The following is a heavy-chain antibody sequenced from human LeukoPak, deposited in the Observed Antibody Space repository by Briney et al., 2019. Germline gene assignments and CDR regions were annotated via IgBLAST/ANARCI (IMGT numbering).Heavy chain of an antibody. Sequence: SVKVSCKASGGTFSSYAISWVRQAPGQGLEWMGGIIPIFGTANYAQKFQGRVTITADESTSTAYMELSSLRSEDTAVYYCAREREPAAIGFIDYWGQGTLVTVSS. CDR2: IIPIFGTA. D-gene: IGHD2-2*01. CDR1: GGTFSSYA. CDR3: AREREPAAIGFIDY. V-gene: IGHV1-69*01. J-gene: IGHJ4*02.